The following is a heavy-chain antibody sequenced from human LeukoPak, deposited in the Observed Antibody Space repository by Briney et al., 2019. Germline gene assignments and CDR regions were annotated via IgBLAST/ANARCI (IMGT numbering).Heavy chain of an antibody. CDR2: ISSSSSYI. Sequence: GSLRLSCAASGFTFSSYSMNWVRQAPGKGLEWVSSISSSSSYIYYADSVKGRFTVSRDNAKNSLYLQMNSLRAEDTAVYYCAKVPDSSAKLGNYWGQGTLVTVSS. V-gene: IGHV3-21*04. CDR3: AKVPDSSAKLGNY. CDR1: GFTFSSYS. J-gene: IGHJ4*02. D-gene: IGHD3-22*01.